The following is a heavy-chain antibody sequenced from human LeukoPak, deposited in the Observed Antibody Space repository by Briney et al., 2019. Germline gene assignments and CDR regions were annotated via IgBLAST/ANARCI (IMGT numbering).Heavy chain of an antibody. CDR2: IIPIFGTA. J-gene: IGHJ5*02. Sequence: SVKVSCKASGGTFSSYAISWVRQAPGQGLEWMGGIIPIFGTANYAQKFQGRVTITADESTSTAYMELSSLRSEDTAVYYCARANLPRKNYGGKRFDPWGQGTLVTVSS. CDR1: GGTFSSYA. D-gene: IGHD4-23*01. CDR3: ARANLPRKNYGGKRFDP. V-gene: IGHV1-69*01.